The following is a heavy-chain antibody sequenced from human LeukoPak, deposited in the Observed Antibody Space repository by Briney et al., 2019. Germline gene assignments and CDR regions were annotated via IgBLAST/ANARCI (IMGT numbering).Heavy chain of an antibody. Sequence: AETLPLTCAAYGGTSSNYYRNWIRQPPGEGLEWIVEINQSGSTKYTPSLKSRLTISGDTSKNQFSLKLTSVTAADTAVYFCARAYRAHQTFHSYHYFDYWGQGTLVTVSS. J-gene: IGHJ4*02. CDR3: ARAYRAHQTFHSYHYFDY. CDR1: GGTSSNYY. V-gene: IGHV4-34*01. D-gene: IGHD5-18*01. CDR2: INQSGST.